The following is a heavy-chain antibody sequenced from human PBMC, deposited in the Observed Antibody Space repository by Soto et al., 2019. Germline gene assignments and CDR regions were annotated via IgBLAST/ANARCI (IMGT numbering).Heavy chain of an antibody. D-gene: IGHD3-3*01. V-gene: IGHV2-5*02. J-gene: IGHJ4*02. CDR1: GFSLTTSGVG. CDR2: IFWDDDK. CDR3: AHRVLRTVFGLVTTTAIYFDF. Sequence: QITLNESGPTQVKPRQTLTLTCTFSGFSLTTSGVGVGWIRQSPGKAPEWLALIFWDDDKRYSPSLKSRLTITEDTSKTQVILTMADLDPADTATSYCAHRVLRTVFGLVTTTAIYFDFWGQGTPVAVSS.